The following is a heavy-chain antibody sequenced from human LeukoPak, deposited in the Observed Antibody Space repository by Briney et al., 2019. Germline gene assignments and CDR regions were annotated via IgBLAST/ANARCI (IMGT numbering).Heavy chain of an antibody. CDR2: INHSGST. D-gene: IGHD3-10*01. CDR3: ARRGYYGSGSYDY. V-gene: IGHV4-34*01. J-gene: IGHJ4*02. Sequence: SETLSLTCAVYGGSFSGYYWSWIRQPPGEGLEWIGEINHSGSTNYNPSLKSRVTISVDTSKNQFSLKLSSVTAADTAVYYCARRGYYGSGSYDYWGQGTLVTVSS. CDR1: GGSFSGYY.